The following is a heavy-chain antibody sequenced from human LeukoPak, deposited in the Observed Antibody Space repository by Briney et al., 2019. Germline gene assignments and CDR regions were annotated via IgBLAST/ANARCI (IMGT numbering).Heavy chain of an antibody. V-gene: IGHV4-4*02. CDR1: GGSISSSNW. J-gene: IGHJ3*02. D-gene: IGHD3-10*01. CDR2: IYHSGST. Sequence: TSETLSLTCAVSGGSISSSNWWSWVRQPPGKGLEWIGEIYHSGSTNYNPSLKSRVTISVDKSKNQFSLKLSSVTAADTAVYYCARDPVLWFGEHAGAFDIWGQGTMVTVSS. CDR3: ARDPVLWFGEHAGAFDI.